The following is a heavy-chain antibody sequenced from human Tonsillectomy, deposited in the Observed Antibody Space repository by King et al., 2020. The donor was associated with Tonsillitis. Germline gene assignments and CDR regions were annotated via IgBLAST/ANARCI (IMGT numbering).Heavy chain of an antibody. CDR1: GFTLSSYC. V-gene: IGHV3-7*03. J-gene: IGHJ4*02. Sequence: VQLVESGGGLVQPGGSLRLSCVASGFTLSSYCMNWVRQAPGKGLEWLANIKQDGSEKNYVDSVKGRFTISRDNAKNTLYLQMNSPRAEDTALYYCAAGSGWLIDYWGQGTLITVSS. CDR2: IKQDGSEK. CDR3: AAGSGWLIDY. D-gene: IGHD6-19*01.